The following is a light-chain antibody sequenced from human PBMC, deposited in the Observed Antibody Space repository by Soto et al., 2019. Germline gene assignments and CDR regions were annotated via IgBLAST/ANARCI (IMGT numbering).Light chain of an antibody. CDR3: QSYDSSLIYV. CDR2: GNS. CDR1: SSNIGAGYD. Sequence: QSVLTQPPSVSGAPGQRVTISCTGSSSNIGAGYDVHWYQQLPGTAPKLLIYGNSNRPSGVPDRCSGSKSGTSASLAITGLQAEDEADYYCQSYDSSLIYVFGTGTQLTV. V-gene: IGLV1-40*01. J-gene: IGLJ1*01.